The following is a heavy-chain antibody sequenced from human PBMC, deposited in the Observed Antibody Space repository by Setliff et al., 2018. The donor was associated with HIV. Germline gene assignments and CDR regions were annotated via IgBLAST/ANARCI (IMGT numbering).Heavy chain of an antibody. CDR3: ASAGGDGYYDILFPGPGAFDI. Sequence: SETLSLTCTVSGGSISSYYWSWIRQSPGKGLEWIGYIYTSGSTNYNPSLKSRVTISVDTSKNQFSLKLSSVTAADTAVYYCASAGGDGYYDILFPGPGAFDIWGQGTMVTVSS. V-gene: IGHV4-4*08. D-gene: IGHD3-9*01. CDR2: IYTSGST. CDR1: GGSISSYY. J-gene: IGHJ3*02.